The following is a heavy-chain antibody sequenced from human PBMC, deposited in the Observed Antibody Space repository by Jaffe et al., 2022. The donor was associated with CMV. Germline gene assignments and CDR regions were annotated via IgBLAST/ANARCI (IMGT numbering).Heavy chain of an antibody. J-gene: IGHJ4*02. D-gene: IGHD3-3*01. CDR3: ARGLEGSTGYYFDY. V-gene: IGHV3-13*01. CDR1: GFTFSSYD. CDR2: IGTAGDT. Sequence: EVQLVESGGGLVQPGGSLRLSCAASGFTFSSYDMHWVRQATGKGLEWVSAIGTAGDTYYPGSVKGRFTISRENAKNSLYLQMNSLRAGDTAVYYCARGLEGSTGYYFDYWGQGTLVTVSS.